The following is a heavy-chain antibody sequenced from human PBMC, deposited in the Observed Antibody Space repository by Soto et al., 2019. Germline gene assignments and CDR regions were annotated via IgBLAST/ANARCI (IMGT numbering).Heavy chain of an antibody. V-gene: IGHV3-30*18. Sequence: PGGSLRLSCAASGFTFSSYGMHWVRQAPGKGLEWVAVISYDGSNKYYADSVKGRFTISRDNSKNTLYLQMNSLRAEDTAVYYCAKGGLSGDVWGQGTTVTVSS. J-gene: IGHJ6*02. CDR1: GFTFSSYG. CDR3: AKGGLSGDV. D-gene: IGHD3-10*01. CDR2: ISYDGSNK.